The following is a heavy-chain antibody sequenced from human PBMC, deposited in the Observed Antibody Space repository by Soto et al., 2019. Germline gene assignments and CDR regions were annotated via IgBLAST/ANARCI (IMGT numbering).Heavy chain of an antibody. D-gene: IGHD3-10*01. J-gene: IGHJ6*02. CDR2: ISYDGSNK. CDR3: AKENYHYGSGSYPYYYYYGMDV. Sequence: PGGSLRLSCAASGFTFSSYGMHWVRQAPGKGLEWVAVISYDGSNKYYADSVKGRFTISRDNSKNTLYLQMNSLRAEDTAVYYCAKENYHYGSGSYPYYYYYGMDVWGQGTTVTVS. V-gene: IGHV3-30*18. CDR1: GFTFSSYG.